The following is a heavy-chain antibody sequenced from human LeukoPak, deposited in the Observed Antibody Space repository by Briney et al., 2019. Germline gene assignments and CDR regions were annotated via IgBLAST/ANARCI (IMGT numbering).Heavy chain of an antibody. Sequence: ASVKVSCKGSGYSFTSYWIGWVRQMPGKGLEWMGIIYPGDSDTRYSPSFQGQVTISADKSISTAYLQWSSLKASDAAMYYCARLCSSTSCAGLDYWGQGTLVTVSS. CDR1: GYSFTSYW. D-gene: IGHD2-2*01. CDR2: IYPGDSDT. J-gene: IGHJ4*02. CDR3: ARLCSSTSCAGLDY. V-gene: IGHV5-51*01.